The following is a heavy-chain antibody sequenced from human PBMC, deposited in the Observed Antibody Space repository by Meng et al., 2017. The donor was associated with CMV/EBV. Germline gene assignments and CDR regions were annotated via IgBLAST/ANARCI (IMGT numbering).Heavy chain of an antibody. V-gene: IGHV4-34*01. Sequence: GSLRLSCAVYGGSFSGYYWSWIRQPPGKGLEWIGEINHSGSTNYNPSLESRVTISVDTSKNQFSLKLSSVTAADTAVYYCARGRYCSSTSCTYYYYGMDVWGQGTTVTVSS. J-gene: IGHJ6*02. D-gene: IGHD2-2*01. CDR2: INHSGST. CDR1: GGSFSGYY. CDR3: ARGRYCSSTSCTYYYYGMDV.